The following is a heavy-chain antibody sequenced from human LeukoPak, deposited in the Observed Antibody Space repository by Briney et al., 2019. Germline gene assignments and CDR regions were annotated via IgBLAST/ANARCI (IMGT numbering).Heavy chain of an antibody. CDR3: ARDRGRVAGEYFDN. V-gene: IGHV3-11*06. J-gene: IGHJ4*02. CDR2: ISSSSTSR. D-gene: IGHD6-19*01. CDR1: GFTFSDYF. Sequence: PGGSLRLSCAASGFTFSDYFMSWLRQAPGKGLEWVSYISSSSTSRNYADSVKGRFTISRDNAKSTLYLQMNSLRAEDTAVYYCARDRGRVAGEYFDNWGQGTLVTVSS.